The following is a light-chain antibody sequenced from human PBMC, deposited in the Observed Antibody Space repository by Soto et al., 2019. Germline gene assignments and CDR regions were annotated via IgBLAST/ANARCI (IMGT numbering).Light chain of an antibody. CDR1: QSISSW. CDR3: QQYNSYSKT. Sequence: HNTQNPFTPSASVWEIVTITCPASQSISSWLAWYQQKPGKAPKLLIYDASSLESGVPSRFSGSGSGTEFTLTISSLQPDDFATYYCQQYNSYSKTFGQGTKVDIK. V-gene: IGKV1-5*01. CDR2: DAS. J-gene: IGKJ1*01.